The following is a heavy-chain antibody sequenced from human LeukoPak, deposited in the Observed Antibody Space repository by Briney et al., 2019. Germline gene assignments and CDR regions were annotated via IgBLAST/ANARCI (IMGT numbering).Heavy chain of an antibody. V-gene: IGHV4-39*02. CDR2: IYYSGST. CDR3: ARESEQYQLLEELDY. CDR1: GGSISSSSYY. Sequence: SETLSLTCTVSGGSISSSSYYWGWIRQPPGKGLEWIGSIYYSGSTYYNPSLKSRVTISVDTSKNQFSLKLSSVTAADTAVYYCARESEQYQLLEELDYWGQGTLVTVSS. D-gene: IGHD2-2*01. J-gene: IGHJ4*02.